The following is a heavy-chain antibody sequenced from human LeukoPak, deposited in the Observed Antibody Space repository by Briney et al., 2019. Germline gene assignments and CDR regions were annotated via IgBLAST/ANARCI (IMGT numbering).Heavy chain of an antibody. CDR1: GGSISSYY. Sequence: SETLSLTCTVSGGSISSYYWSWIRQPAGKGLEWIGRIYTSGSTNYNPSFKSRVTMSVDTSKNQFSLKLSSVTAADTAVYYCARTIIVGATFDAFDIWGQGTMVTVSS. V-gene: IGHV4-4*07. D-gene: IGHD1-26*01. CDR2: IYTSGST. CDR3: ARTIIVGATFDAFDI. J-gene: IGHJ3*02.